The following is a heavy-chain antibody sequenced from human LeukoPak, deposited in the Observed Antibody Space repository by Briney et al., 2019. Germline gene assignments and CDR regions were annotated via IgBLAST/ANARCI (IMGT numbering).Heavy chain of an antibody. CDR2: INPNSGGT. J-gene: IGHJ4*02. D-gene: IGHD3-10*01. CDR3: ARSGGFGELLPRF. Sequence: ASVKVSCKASGYTFVSYGISWVRQAPGQGLEWMGWINPNSGGTNYAQKFQGWVTMTRDTSISTAYMELSRLRSDDTAVYYCARSGGFGELLPRFWGQGTLVTVSP. CDR1: GYTFVSYG. V-gene: IGHV1-2*04.